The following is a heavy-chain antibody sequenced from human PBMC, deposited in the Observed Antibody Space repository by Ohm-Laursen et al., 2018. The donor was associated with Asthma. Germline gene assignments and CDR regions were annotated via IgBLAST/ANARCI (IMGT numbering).Heavy chain of an antibody. V-gene: IGHV3-7*01. CDR3: ARDGGVTFDL. CDR2: TNQHGSET. D-gene: IGHD2-21*02. CDR1: EFTFRLSC. J-gene: IGHJ4*02. Sequence: GSLRLSCSASEFTFRLSCMSWVRQAPGKGLEWVATTNQHGSETYYVDSVRGRFTISRDNTLDALYLQMDSLRGEDTAVYFCARDGGVTFDLWGQGTLVSVGS.